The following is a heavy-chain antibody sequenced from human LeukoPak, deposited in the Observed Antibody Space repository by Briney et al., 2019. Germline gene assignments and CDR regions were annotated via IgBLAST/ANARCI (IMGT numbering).Heavy chain of an antibody. Sequence: GGSLRLSCAASGFTFAGHTMTWLRQAPGKGLEWVSVIGGRDDRTYYADSVKGRFTISRDNSKNILYLHMSSLRAEDTAVYYCAKDPNPFYDFWSGYKWGQGTLVTVSS. D-gene: IGHD3-3*01. CDR2: IGGRDDRT. J-gene: IGHJ4*02. CDR1: GFTFAGHT. CDR3: AKDPNPFYDFWSGYK. V-gene: IGHV3-23*01.